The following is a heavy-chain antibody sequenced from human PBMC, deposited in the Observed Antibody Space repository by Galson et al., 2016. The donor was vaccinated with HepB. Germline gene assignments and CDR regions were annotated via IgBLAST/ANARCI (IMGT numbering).Heavy chain of an antibody. CDR2: VWYDGITT. V-gene: IGHV3-33*01. J-gene: IGHJ4*02. Sequence: SLRLSCAASGFTFSSFAMHWVRQAPGKGLEWVALVWYDGITTYYVDSVKGRFTISRDSSDNTMYLQMSSLRAEDTAVYYCAREYSTAGFDYWGQGTLVTVSS. CDR1: GFTFSSFA. D-gene: IGHD2-21*01. CDR3: AREYSTAGFDY.